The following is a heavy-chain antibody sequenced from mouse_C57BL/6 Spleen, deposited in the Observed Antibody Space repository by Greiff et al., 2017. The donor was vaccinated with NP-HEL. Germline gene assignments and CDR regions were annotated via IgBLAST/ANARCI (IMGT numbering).Heavy chain of an antibody. Sequence: QVHVKQPGAELVKPGASVKLSCKASGYTFTSYWMHWVKQRPGQGLEWIGMIHPNSGSTNYNEKFKSKATLTVDKSSSTAYMQLSSLTSEDSAVYYCAREGYYGIFDYWGQGTTLTVSS. D-gene: IGHD1-1*01. CDR1: GYTFTSYW. CDR2: IHPNSGST. J-gene: IGHJ2*01. CDR3: AREGYYGIFDY. V-gene: IGHV1-64*01.